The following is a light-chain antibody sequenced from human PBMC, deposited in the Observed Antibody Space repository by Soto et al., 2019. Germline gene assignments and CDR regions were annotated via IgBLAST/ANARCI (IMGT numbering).Light chain of an antibody. CDR1: QSGSSN. J-gene: IGKJ1*01. V-gene: IGKV3-11*01. Sequence: IVLTPSPDTLAVSPWEPATLSCRASQSGSSNLAWYQQKPGQAPRLLIYGASTRATGSPARFSGSGSGTDFTLTISSLEPEDFAVYYCQQRSNWPPWTFGQGTKVDIK. CDR2: GAS. CDR3: QQRSNWPPWT.